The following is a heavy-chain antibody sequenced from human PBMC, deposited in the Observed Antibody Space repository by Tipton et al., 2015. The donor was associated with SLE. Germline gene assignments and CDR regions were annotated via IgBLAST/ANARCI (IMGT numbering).Heavy chain of an antibody. Sequence: LRLSCAASGFTFSSYWMSWVRQAPGKGLEWVGEINHSGSTNYNPSLKSRVTISVDTSKKQFSLKLSSVTAADTALYYCARGPQYYDFWSGTSYYGMDVWGQGTTVTVSS. V-gene: IGHV4-34*01. J-gene: IGHJ6*02. CDR2: INHSGST. D-gene: IGHD3-3*01. CDR1: GFTFSSYW. CDR3: ARGPQYYDFWSGTSYYGMDV.